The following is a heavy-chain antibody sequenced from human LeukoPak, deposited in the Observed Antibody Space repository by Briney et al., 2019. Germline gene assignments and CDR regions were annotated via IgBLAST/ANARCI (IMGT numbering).Heavy chain of an antibody. V-gene: IGHV4-59*01. CDR3: ARADVIAVAGYYFDY. D-gene: IGHD6-19*01. CDR2: IYYSGST. J-gene: IGHJ4*02. CDR1: GGSISSYY. Sequence: PSETLSLTCTVPGGSISSYYWSWIRQPPGKGLEWIGYIYYSGSTNYNPSLKSRVTISVDTSKNQFSLKLSSVTAADTAVYYCARADVIAVAGYYFDYWGQGTLVTVSS.